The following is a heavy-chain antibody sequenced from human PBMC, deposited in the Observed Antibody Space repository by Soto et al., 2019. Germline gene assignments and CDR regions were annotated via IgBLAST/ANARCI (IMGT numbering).Heavy chain of an antibody. Sequence: SETLSLTCTVSGDSIISINNYWSLIRQPPGEGLEWIGFISYSGTTSYSPSLKSRVAISLDTSKNQFSLSLNFVTAADTAVYYCARETYGDYVGYFDPWGQGIQVTVSS. CDR2: ISYSGTT. CDR1: GDSIISINNY. CDR3: ARETYGDYVGYFDP. V-gene: IGHV4-30-4*01. J-gene: IGHJ5*02. D-gene: IGHD4-17*01.